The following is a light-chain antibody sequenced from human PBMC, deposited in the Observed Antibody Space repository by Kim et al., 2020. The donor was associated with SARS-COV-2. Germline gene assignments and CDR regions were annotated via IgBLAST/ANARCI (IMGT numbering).Light chain of an antibody. J-gene: IGLJ2*01. V-gene: IGLV1-40*01. CDR2: GNS. CDR3: QSYDSSLSGSV. Sequence: QSVLTQPPSVSGAPGQRVTIFCTGSSSNIGAGYDVHWYQQLPGTAPKLLIYGNSNRPSGVPDRFSGSTSGTSASLAITGLKAEDEADYYCQSYDSSLSGSVFGGGTQLTVL. CDR1: SSNIGAGYD.